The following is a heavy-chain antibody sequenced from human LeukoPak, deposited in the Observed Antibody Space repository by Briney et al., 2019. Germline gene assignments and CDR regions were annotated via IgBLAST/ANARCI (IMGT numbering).Heavy chain of an antibody. Sequence: GGSLRLSCAASGFTVITNDMTWVRQAHGKVLEWVSVLYSDGNTKYADSVQGRFTISRDNSKNTLYLEMNSLSPDDTAVYYCARGVEPLAANTLAYWGQGTLVTVSS. CDR2: LYSDGNT. J-gene: IGHJ4*02. CDR1: GFTVITND. D-gene: IGHD1-14*01. CDR3: ARGVEPLAANTLAY. V-gene: IGHV3-53*01.